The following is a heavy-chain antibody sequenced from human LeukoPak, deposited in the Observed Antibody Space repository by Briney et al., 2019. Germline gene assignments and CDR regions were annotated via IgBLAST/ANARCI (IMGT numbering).Heavy chain of an antibody. CDR3: AKAAFSRTSYFDY. D-gene: IGHD3-3*02. J-gene: IGHJ4*02. CDR1: GFTFSTYT. V-gene: IGHV3-23*01. Sequence: PGGSLRLSCAASGFTFSTYTMSWVRQAPGKGLEWVSAISGSGGNTYYADSVKGRFTISRDNSKNTLYLHIDSLRADDTAPYYCAKAAFSRTSYFDYWGQGTLVTASS. CDR2: ISGSGGNT.